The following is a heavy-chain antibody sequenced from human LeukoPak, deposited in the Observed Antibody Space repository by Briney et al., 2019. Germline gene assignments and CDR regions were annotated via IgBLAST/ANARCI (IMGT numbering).Heavy chain of an antibody. J-gene: IGHJ3*02. V-gene: IGHV3-20*04. Sequence: PGGSLRLSCAASGFTFDDYGMSWVRQAPGKGLEWVSGINWNGGSTGYADSVKGRFTISRDNAKNSLYLQMNSLRAEDTALYYCARVTGQQLVNDAFDIWGQGTMVTVSS. CDR3: ARVTGQQLVNDAFDI. CDR1: GFTFDDYG. CDR2: INWNGGST. D-gene: IGHD6-13*01.